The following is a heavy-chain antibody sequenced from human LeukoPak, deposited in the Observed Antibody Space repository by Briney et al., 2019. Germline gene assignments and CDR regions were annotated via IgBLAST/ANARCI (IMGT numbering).Heavy chain of an antibody. J-gene: IGHJ3*02. CDR1: GYSFTSYW. CDR2: IYPGDSDT. D-gene: IGHD3-22*01. V-gene: IGHV5-51*01. CDR3: ARHQGGNYDSSGYPDAFDI. Sequence: GESLKISCKGSGYSFTSYWIGWVRQMPGKGLEWMGIIYPGDSDTRYSLSFQGQVTISADKSISTAYLQWSSLKASDTAMYYCARHQGGNYDSSGYPDAFDIWGQGTMVTVSS.